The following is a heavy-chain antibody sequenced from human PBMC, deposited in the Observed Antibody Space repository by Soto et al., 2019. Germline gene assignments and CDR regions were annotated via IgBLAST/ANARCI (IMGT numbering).Heavy chain of an antibody. CDR2: IYSGGST. Sequence: GGSLRLSCAASGFTVSSNYMSWVRQAPGKGLEWVSVIYSGGSTHYADSVKGRFTISRDNSKNTLYLQMNSLRAEDTAVYYCARGLWFGLQVYFDYWGQGTLVTVSS. D-gene: IGHD3-10*01. J-gene: IGHJ4*02. V-gene: IGHV3-66*01. CDR3: ARGLWFGLQVYFDY. CDR1: GFTVSSNY.